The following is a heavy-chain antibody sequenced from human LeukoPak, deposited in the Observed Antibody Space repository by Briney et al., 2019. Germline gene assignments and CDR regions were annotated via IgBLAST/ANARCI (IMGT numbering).Heavy chain of an antibody. CDR1: GGSFTSGSYY. CDR2: IYYSGST. V-gene: IGHV4-39*01. J-gene: IGHJ4*02. Sequence: SETLSLICTVSGGSFTSGSYYWGCIRQPPGKGLEWIGSIYYSGSTYYNPSLKSRVTISVDTSKNQFSLRLSSVTAADTAVYYCARTLDTVVRAHFDYWGQGTLVTVSS. CDR3: ARTLDTVVRAHFDY. D-gene: IGHD4-23*01.